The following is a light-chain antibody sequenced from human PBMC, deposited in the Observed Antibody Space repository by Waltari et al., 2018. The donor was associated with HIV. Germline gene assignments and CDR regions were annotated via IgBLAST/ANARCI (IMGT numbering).Light chain of an antibody. CDR2: TNN. Sequence: QSVLTQPPSVSGAPGQGVTISCTGSSSNIGAGYDVHWYRHLPGTAPKRLIHTNNMRPSGVPDRFSGSRSGTSASLAISGLQADDEADYYCQSYDSTLSGPRVFGTGTKVTVL. J-gene: IGLJ1*01. V-gene: IGLV1-40*01. CDR1: SSNIGAGYD. CDR3: QSYDSTLSGPRV.